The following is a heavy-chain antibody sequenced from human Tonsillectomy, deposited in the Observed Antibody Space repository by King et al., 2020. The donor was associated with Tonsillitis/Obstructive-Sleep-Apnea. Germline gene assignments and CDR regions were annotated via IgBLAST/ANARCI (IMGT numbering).Heavy chain of an antibody. CDR3: ARGPTDYYDFWSGKNWYFDL. Sequence: QLVQSGAEVKKPGASVKVSCKASGYTFTGYYMHCVRQAPGQGLEWMGWINPNSGGTNYAQKFQGWVTMTRDTSISTAYMELSRLRSDDTAVYYCARGPTDYYDFWSGKNWYFDLWGRGTLVTVSS. V-gene: IGHV1-2*04. J-gene: IGHJ2*01. CDR1: GYTFTGYY. CDR2: INPNSGGT. D-gene: IGHD3-3*01.